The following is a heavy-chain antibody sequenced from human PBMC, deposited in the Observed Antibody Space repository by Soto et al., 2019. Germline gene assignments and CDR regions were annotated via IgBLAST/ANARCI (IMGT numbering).Heavy chain of an antibody. D-gene: IGHD3-10*01. V-gene: IGHV3-64D*08. Sequence: PGGSLRHSCSASGFTFINYAMHWVRQATGKGLEYVSSINNNGDSTYYADSVRGRFTISRDNSEKTLYLQVSSLRDEDTAVYYCVTSPTHYYGSGSRLDHWGQGTQVTVSS. CDR3: VTSPTHYYGSGSRLDH. CDR1: GFTFINYA. CDR2: INNNGDST. J-gene: IGHJ4*02.